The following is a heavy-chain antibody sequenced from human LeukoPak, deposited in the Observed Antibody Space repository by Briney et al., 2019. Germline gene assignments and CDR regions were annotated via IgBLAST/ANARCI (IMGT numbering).Heavy chain of an antibody. CDR1: GXSXSRYY. D-gene: IGHD3-10*01. V-gene: IGHV4-59*01. J-gene: IGHJ3*02. CDR3: ARSDYHNSGSHTVFDAFDI. Sequence: LSLTXTXSGXSXSRYYWSWIRRPPGKGLEWIGYIDDSGNTNYNPSLKSQVTISVDKSKNQFSLKLSFVTAADTAMYYCARSDYHNSGSHTVFDAFDIWGQGTRVTVSS. CDR2: IDDSGNT.